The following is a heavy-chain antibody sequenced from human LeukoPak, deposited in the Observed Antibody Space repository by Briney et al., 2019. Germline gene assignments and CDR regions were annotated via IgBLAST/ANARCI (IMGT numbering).Heavy chain of an antibody. V-gene: IGHV3-64*01. CDR1: GFTFSSYA. CDR2: IRTNGGST. D-gene: IGHD2-2*02. Sequence: GGSLRLSCAASGFTFSSYAMHWVRQAPGKGLEYVSSIRTNGGSTYYANSVKGRFTISRDNSKNTLYLQMGSLRAEDMAVYYCARGLRDCTSTSCFTYWYFDLWGCGTLVTVSS. J-gene: IGHJ2*01. CDR3: ARGLRDCTSTSCFTYWYFDL.